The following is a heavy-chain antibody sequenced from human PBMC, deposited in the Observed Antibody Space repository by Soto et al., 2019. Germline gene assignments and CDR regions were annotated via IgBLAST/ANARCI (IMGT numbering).Heavy chain of an antibody. J-gene: IGHJ4*02. D-gene: IGHD2-2*01. Sequence: SETLSLTRTVSGGSISSGGYYWSWIRQHPGKGLEWIGYIYYSGSTYYNPSLKSRVTISVDTSKNQFSLKLSSVTAADTAVYYCARTDIVVVPAAPNTYYFDYWGQGTLVTVSS. V-gene: IGHV4-31*03. CDR1: GGSISSGGYY. CDR2: IYYSGST. CDR3: ARTDIVVVPAAPNTYYFDY.